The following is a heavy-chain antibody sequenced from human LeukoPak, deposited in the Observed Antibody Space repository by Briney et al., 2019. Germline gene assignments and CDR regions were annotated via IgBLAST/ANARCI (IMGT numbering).Heavy chain of an antibody. Sequence: ASVKVSCKASGYTFTSYDINWVRQATGQGLEWMGWMNPNSGNTGYAQKFQGRVTMTRNTSISTAYMELSSLRSEDTAVYYCARFFSEATMVRGPKRRPYYYYMDVWGKGTTVTISS. J-gene: IGHJ6*03. CDR3: ARFFSEATMVRGPKRRPYYYYMDV. CDR1: GYTFTSYD. CDR2: MNPNSGNT. D-gene: IGHD3-10*01. V-gene: IGHV1-8*01.